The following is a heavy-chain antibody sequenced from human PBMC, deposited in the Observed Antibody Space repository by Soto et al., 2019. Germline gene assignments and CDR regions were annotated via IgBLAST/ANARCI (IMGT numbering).Heavy chain of an antibody. J-gene: IGHJ4*02. D-gene: IGHD3-9*01. CDR2: ISPYSGKT. CDR1: GYTFTNYG. V-gene: IGHV1-18*01. CDR3: TRARLTLTTSLIFDF. Sequence: QVQLVQSGAEVKKPGASVKVSCKASGYTFTNYGIAWVRQAPGQGLEWMGWISPYSGKTDYRQNLQGRVTTTADTSTTTAYMELRSLRSDDTAVYYCTRARLTLTTSLIFDFWGQGTLVTVSS.